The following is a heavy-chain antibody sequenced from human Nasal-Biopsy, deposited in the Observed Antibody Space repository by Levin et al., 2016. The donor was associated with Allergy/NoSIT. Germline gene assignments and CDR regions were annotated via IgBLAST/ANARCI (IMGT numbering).Heavy chain of an antibody. D-gene: IGHD4-23*01. Sequence: GGSLRLSCAASGFTFSDYYMSWIRQAPGKGLEWVSYISSGSTYTNDADSVKGRFTISRDNAKNSLYLQMNSLRAEDTAVYYCARVSYSGNHWDHLDYWGQGTLVAVSS. CDR1: GFTFSDYY. V-gene: IGHV3-11*06. CDR2: ISSGSTYT. CDR3: ARVSYSGNHWDHLDY. J-gene: IGHJ4*02.